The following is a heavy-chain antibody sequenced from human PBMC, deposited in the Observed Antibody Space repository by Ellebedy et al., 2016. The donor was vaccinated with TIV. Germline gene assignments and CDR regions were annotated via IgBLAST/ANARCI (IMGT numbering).Heavy chain of an antibody. V-gene: IGHV1-2*02. CDR3: ARVGIQLWSFARTTLDY. CDR1: GYTFTGYY. CDR2: INPNSGGT. Sequence: ASVKVSXKASGYTFTGYYMHWVRQAPGQGLEWMGWINPNSGGTNYAQKFQGRVTMTRDTSISTAYMELSRLRSDDTAVYYCARVGIQLWSFARTTLDYWGQGTLVTVSS. D-gene: IGHD5-18*01. J-gene: IGHJ4*02.